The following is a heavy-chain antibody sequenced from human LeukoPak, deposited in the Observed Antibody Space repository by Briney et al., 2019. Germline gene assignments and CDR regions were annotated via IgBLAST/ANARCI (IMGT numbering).Heavy chain of an antibody. CDR1: GFSFSSYA. Sequence: GGSLRLSCAASGFSFSSYAMSWVRQAPGEGQERVSAISGSGGSTYYADTVKGRFTISRDNSKNTLYLQMNSLRAEDTAVYYCAKAKGATLAFDIWGQGTMVTVSS. J-gene: IGHJ3*02. D-gene: IGHD1-26*01. V-gene: IGHV3-23*01. CDR2: ISGSGGST. CDR3: AKAKGATLAFDI.